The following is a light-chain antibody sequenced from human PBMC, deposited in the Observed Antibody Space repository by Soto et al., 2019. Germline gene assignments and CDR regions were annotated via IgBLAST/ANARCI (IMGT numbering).Light chain of an antibody. CDR3: AAWDESLNGVV. Sequence: QSVLTQPPSASGTPGQRVTISCSGSFSNIGSNTVNWYQQLPGTAPKLLIYSNNQRPSGVPDRISGTKSGTSASLAISGLQSEDEADYYCAAWDESLNGVVFGGGTQLTVL. V-gene: IGLV1-44*01. CDR2: SNN. J-gene: IGLJ2*01. CDR1: FSNIGSNT.